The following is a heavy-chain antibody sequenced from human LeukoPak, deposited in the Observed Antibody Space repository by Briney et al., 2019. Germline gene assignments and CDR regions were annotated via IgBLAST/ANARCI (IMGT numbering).Heavy chain of an antibody. D-gene: IGHD6-19*01. V-gene: IGHV3-30-3*01. CDR3: ARLVAGYFDY. Sequence: GGSLRHSCAASGFTFSSYAMHWVRQAPGKGLEWVAVISYDGSNKYYADSVKGRFTISRDNSKNTLYLQMNSLRAEDTAVYYCARLVAGYFDYWGQGTLVTVSS. CDR2: ISYDGSNK. J-gene: IGHJ4*02. CDR1: GFTFSSYA.